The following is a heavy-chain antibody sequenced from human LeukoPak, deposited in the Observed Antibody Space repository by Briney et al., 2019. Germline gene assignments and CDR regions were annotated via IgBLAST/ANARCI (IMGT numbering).Heavy chain of an antibody. Sequence: GGCLRLSCAAPGVTARSSFMYWGRPAPGKGLEWGSVICSGGNTYYADSVRGRFTISRDNSKNTLYLQMNSLRAEDTAVYYCAVNTVTTRFTPINYFDYWGQGTLVTVSS. CDR2: ICSGGNT. CDR1: GVTARSSF. D-gene: IGHD4-17*01. CDR3: AVNTVTTRFTPINYFDY. J-gene: IGHJ4*02. V-gene: IGHV3-66*01.